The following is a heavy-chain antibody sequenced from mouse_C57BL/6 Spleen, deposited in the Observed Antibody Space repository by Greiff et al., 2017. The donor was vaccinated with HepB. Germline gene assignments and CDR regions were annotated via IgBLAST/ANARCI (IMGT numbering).Heavy chain of an antibody. CDR2: IDPSDSET. D-gene: IGHD1-1*01. Sequence: VQLQQPGAELVRPGSSVKLSCKASGYTFTSYWMHWVKQRPIQGLEWIGNIDPSDSETHYNQKFKDKATLTVDKSSSTAYMQLSSLTSEDSAVYYCAGPHYYGSSYGAMDYWGQGTSVTVSS. J-gene: IGHJ4*01. V-gene: IGHV1-52*01. CDR3: AGPHYYGSSYGAMDY. CDR1: GYTFTSYW.